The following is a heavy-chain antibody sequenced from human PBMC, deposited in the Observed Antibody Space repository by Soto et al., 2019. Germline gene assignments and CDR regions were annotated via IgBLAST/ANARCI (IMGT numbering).Heavy chain of an antibody. Sequence: EVRLVESGGGFVQPGGSLRLSCEASGFSFSSYTMNWVRQAPGKGLERVSFISGRGTTTYYADSVKGRFTVSRDNAKNSLYLEVTSLRDEDTAVYYCARLGYCSSVTCKYYFYYYGMDVWGQGTTVTVSS. J-gene: IGHJ6*02. CDR2: ISGRGTTT. CDR1: GFSFSSYT. D-gene: IGHD2-2*01. CDR3: ARLGYCSSVTCKYYFYYYGMDV. V-gene: IGHV3-48*02.